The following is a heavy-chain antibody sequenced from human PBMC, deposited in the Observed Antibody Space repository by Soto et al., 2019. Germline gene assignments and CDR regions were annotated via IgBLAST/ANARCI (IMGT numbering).Heavy chain of an antibody. CDR1: GGSISSYF. J-gene: IGHJ3*02. V-gene: IGHV4-59*03. CDR2: IYDSGDA. D-gene: IGHD3-3*01. CDR3: VSSRTAVFGDALDI. Sequence: QVQLQQSGPGLVKPSETLSLTCSVSGGSISSYFKNWIRQAPGKGLEWIGCIYDSGDANYNPSLKSRVTISLDTSKNQCSLKLSSVTAADTAVYYCVSSRTAVFGDALDIWALGTMVTVSS.